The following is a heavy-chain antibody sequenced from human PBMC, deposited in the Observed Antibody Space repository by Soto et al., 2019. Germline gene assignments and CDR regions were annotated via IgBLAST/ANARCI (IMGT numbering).Heavy chain of an antibody. D-gene: IGHD3-16*01. V-gene: IGHV3-23*01. CDR2: ISGSGWNT. J-gene: IGHJ4*02. CDR1: GFIFSSYA. CDR3: SKDLRRG. Sequence: GGSLRLSCAASGFIFSSYAMSWDRQAEGRGLEWVSAISGSGWNTYYAGSMKGRFTISSDSSKNSLYLQMNSLRAEDTAVYYCSKDLRRGWGQVTLGTVSS.